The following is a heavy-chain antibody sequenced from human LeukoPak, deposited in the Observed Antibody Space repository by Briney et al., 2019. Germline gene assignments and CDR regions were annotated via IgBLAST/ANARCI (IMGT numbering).Heavy chain of an antibody. V-gene: IGHV4-59*01. CDR2: IYYSGST. J-gene: IGHJ4*02. D-gene: IGHD5-18*01. Sequence: SETLSLTCTVSGGSISSYYWSWIRQPPGKGLEWIGYIYYSGSTNYNPSLKSRVTISVDTSKNHFSLKLRSVTAADPAVFYRARVIIARGYSYYFDYWGQGTLVTVSS. CDR1: GGSISSYY. CDR3: ARVIIARGYSYYFDY.